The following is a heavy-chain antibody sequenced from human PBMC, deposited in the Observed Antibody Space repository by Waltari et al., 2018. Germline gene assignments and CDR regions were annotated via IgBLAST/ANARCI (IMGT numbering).Heavy chain of an antibody. CDR2: VPHDGSDK. J-gene: IGHJ3*02. CDR3: ATGADYFFDI. Sequence: QVQLVESGGGVVQPRRSLRLPCAASGFTFKNCAMHWVRQAPGKGLECVAVVPHDGSDKSYADSVKGRFTISRDNSKNMVFLQMNSLRDEDTAVYFCATGADYFFDIWGQGTVVTVSS. V-gene: IGHV3-30*01. CDR1: GFTFKNCA. D-gene: IGHD2-21*02.